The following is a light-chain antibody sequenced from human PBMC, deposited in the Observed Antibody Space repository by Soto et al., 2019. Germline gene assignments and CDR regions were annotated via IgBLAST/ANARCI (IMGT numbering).Light chain of an antibody. J-gene: IGKJ1*01. V-gene: IGKV3-20*01. CDR3: HHYGTSWT. CDR2: ASS. Sequence: EIVLTQSPGTVSLSPGERATLSCRASQSVRSSFLAWYQQKPGQAPRLLISASSSRATAIPYRFSGSGSGIDFTLTISRLEPEDFAVYYCHHYGTSWTFGQGTKLEI. CDR1: QSVRSSF.